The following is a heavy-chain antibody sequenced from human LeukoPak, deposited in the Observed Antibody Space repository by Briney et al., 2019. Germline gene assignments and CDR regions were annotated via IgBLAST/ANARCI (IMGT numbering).Heavy chain of an antibody. CDR2: ISYDGSNK. Sequence: GRSLRLSCAASGFTFSSYGMHWVRQAPGKGLEWVAVISYDGSNKYYADSVKGRFTISRDNSKNTLYLQMNSLRAEDTAVYYCAAEPPPFSGSYSGGYWGQGTLVTVSS. CDR3: AAEPPPFSGSYSGGY. D-gene: IGHD1-26*01. J-gene: IGHJ4*02. CDR1: GFTFSSYG. V-gene: IGHV3-30*03.